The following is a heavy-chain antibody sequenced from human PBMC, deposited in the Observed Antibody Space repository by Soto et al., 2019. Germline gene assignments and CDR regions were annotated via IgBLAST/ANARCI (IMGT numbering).Heavy chain of an antibody. CDR3: AKVPYYEFWSGYYHFDY. D-gene: IGHD3-3*01. J-gene: IGHJ4*02. Sequence: EVQLLESGGGLVQPGGSLRLSCAASGFTFSSYAMSWVRQAPGKGLEWVSAISGSGGSTYYADSVKGRFTISRDNSMNALYLQTNSLRAEDTAVYYCAKVPYYEFWSGYYHFDYWGQGTLVTVSS. V-gene: IGHV3-23*01. CDR2: ISGSGGST. CDR1: GFTFSSYA.